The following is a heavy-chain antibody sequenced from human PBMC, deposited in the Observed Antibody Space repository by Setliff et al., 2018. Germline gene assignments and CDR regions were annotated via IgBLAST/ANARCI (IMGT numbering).Heavy chain of an antibody. CDR3: ACPDILTGLYDY. D-gene: IGHD3-9*01. CDR1: GFTFSSYE. Sequence: GGSLRLSCAASGFTFSSYEMNWVRQAPGKGLEWVSYISSSGSTIYYADSVKGRFTISRDNAKNSLYLQMNSLRAEDTAVYYCACPDILTGLYDYWGQERWSPSPQ. J-gene: IGHJ4*01. V-gene: IGHV3-48*03. CDR2: ISSSGSTI.